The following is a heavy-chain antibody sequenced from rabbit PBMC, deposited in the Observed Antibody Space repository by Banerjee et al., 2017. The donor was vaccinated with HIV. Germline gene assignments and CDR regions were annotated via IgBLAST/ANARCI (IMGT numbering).Heavy chain of an antibody. D-gene: IGHD2-1*01. Sequence: QEQLVESGGGLVQPEGSLTLTCTASGFSFTSAYDMCWVRQAPGKGLEWIGCIWTGSGSTYYANWAKGRFTISKTSSTVTLQRTSLTAADTATYFCARKPSDNGDYGAMALWGPGTLVTVS. CDR2: IWTGSGST. CDR3: ARKPSDNGDYGAMAL. CDR1: GFSFTSAYD. J-gene: IGHJ4*01. V-gene: IGHV1S45*01.